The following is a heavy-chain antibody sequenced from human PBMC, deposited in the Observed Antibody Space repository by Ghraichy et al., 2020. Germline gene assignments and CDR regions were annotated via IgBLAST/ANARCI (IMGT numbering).Heavy chain of an antibody. J-gene: IGHJ6*02. CDR3: ARHGVGAVILYGDYGAPYYYGMDV. V-gene: IGHV4-59*08. CDR2: IYYSGST. Sequence: SQTLSLTCTVSGGSISSDQWSWIRQPPGKGLEWIGHIYYSGSTNYNPSLKSRVTISVDTSKNQFSLKLTSVTAADTAVYYCARHGVGAVILYGDYGAPYYYGMDVWGQGTTVTVS. D-gene: IGHD4-17*01. CDR1: GGSISSDQ.